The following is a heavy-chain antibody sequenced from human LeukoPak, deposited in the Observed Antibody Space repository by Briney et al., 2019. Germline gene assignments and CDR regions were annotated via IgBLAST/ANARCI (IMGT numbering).Heavy chain of an antibody. D-gene: IGHD2-2*01. V-gene: IGHV1-8*03. J-gene: IGHJ5*02. Sequence: ASVKVSCKASGYTFTRYDINWVRQATGQGLEWMGWMNPKSGYTGHAQRFQGRVTITADESTSTAYMELSSLRSEDTAVYYCARDRTSIVVVPAAMFGVFDPWGQGTLVTVSS. CDR2: MNPKSGYT. CDR1: GYTFTRYD. CDR3: ARDRTSIVVVPAAMFGVFDP.